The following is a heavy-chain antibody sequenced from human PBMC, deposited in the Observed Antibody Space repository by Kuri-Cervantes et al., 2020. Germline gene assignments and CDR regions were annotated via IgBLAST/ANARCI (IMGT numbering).Heavy chain of an antibody. V-gene: IGHV3-21*04. CDR3: AKALGSGSYVYGMDV. CDR2: ISSSSSYI. Sequence: GESLKISCAASGFIFDDYTMHWVRQAPGKGLEWVSSISSSSSYIYYADPVKGRFTISRDNAKNSLYLQMNSLRAEDTALYYCAKALGSGSYVYGMDVWGQGTTVTVSS. CDR1: GFIFDDYT. J-gene: IGHJ6*02. D-gene: IGHD3-10*01.